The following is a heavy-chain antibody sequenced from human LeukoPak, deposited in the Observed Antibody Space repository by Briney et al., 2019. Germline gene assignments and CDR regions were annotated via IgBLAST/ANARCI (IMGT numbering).Heavy chain of an antibody. D-gene: IGHD5-12*01. CDR2: ISYDGSNK. Sequence: PGRSLRLSCAASGFTFSNYAMHWVRLAPGKGLEWVTLISYDGSNKYYADSVKGRFTISRDNSKNTLYLQMNSLRAEDTAVYYCAKRFHSGYTYPIWFDPWGQGTLVTVSS. V-gene: IGHV3-30*18. CDR1: GFTFSNYA. CDR3: AKRFHSGYTYPIWFDP. J-gene: IGHJ5*02.